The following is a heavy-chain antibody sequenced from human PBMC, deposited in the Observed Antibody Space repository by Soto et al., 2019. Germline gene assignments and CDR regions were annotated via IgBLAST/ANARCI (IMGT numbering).Heavy chain of an antibody. V-gene: IGHV3-74*01. CDR1: GFTFSSHW. D-gene: IGHD6-6*01. J-gene: IGHJ6*02. CDR2: INGDGSST. CDR3: AKDLLVAARPWYYYYGMDV. Sequence: GGSLRLSCAASGFTFSSHWMHWARRAPGKGLVWVARINGDGSSTNYADSVKGRFTISRDNAKNSLYLQMNSLRAEDTAVYYCAKDLLVAARPWYYYYGMDVWGQGTTVTVSS.